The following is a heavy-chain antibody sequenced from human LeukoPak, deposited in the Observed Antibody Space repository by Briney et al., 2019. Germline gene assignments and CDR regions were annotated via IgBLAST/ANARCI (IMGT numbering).Heavy chain of an antibody. J-gene: IGHJ6*02. Sequence: SETLSLTCAVYGGSFSGYYWSWIRQPPGKGLEWIGEINHSGSTNYNPSLKSRVTISVDTSKNQFSLKLSSVTAADTAVYYCARGDSKQWLHYYCYYGMDVWGQGTTVTVSS. CDR2: INHSGST. V-gene: IGHV4-34*01. CDR1: GGSFSGYY. D-gene: IGHD6-19*01. CDR3: ARGDSKQWLHYYCYYGMDV.